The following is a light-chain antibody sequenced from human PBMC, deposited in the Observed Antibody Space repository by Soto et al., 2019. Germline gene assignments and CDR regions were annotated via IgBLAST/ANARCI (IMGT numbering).Light chain of an antibody. V-gene: IGKV1-39*01. CDR2: AAS. CDR1: QSISNY. J-gene: IGKJ4*01. Sequence: DIQMTQSPSSLSASVGDRVTITCRASQSISNYLNWYQQKPGKAPKVLIYAASSLRSGVPSRFSGSASGTDFTLTISSLQPEDFGTYYCQHSYSAPPTFGGGTKVAI. CDR3: QHSYSAPPT.